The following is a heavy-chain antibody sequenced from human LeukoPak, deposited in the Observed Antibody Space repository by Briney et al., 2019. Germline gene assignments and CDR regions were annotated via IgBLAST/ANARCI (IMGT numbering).Heavy chain of an antibody. J-gene: IGHJ4*02. CDR2: IYPGDSDT. CDR3: ARGDPTAMGSQPIIYDY. CDR1: GYSFTNYW. V-gene: IGHV5-51*01. D-gene: IGHD5-18*01. Sequence: GESLKISCKDSGYSFTNYWIGWVRQMPGKGLEWMGIIYPGDSDTTYSPSFQGQVTISADKSISTAYLQWSSLKASDTAMYYCARGDPTAMGSQPIIYDYWGQGTLVTVSS.